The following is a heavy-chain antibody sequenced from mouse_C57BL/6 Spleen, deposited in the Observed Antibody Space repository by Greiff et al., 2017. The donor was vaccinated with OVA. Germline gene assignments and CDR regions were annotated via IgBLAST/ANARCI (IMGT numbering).Heavy chain of an antibody. D-gene: IGHD1-1*01. CDR3: ARYPGSSYWYFDV. CDR2: INPNNGGT. CDR1: GYTFTDYY. V-gene: IGHV1-26*01. J-gene: IGHJ1*03. Sequence: VQLQQSGPELVKPGASVKISCKASGYTFTDYYMNWVKQSHGKSLEWIGDINPNNGGTSYNQKFKGKATLTVDKSSSTAYMELRSLTSEDSAVYYCARYPGSSYWYFDVWGTGTTVTVSS.